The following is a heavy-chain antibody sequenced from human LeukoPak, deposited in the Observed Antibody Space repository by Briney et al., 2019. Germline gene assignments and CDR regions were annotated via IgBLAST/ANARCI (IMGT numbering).Heavy chain of an antibody. Sequence: GASVKVSCKASGYTFTSYNINWVRQAPGQGLEWMGWISTYNGNTNYAQKLQGRVTLTTDTSTNTAYMELTSLRSDDTAVYYCARPFMEQLVPFDPWGQGTLVTVSS. CDR2: ISTYNGNT. V-gene: IGHV1-18*01. J-gene: IGHJ5*02. CDR3: ARPFMEQLVPFDP. D-gene: IGHD6-13*01. CDR1: GYTFTSYN.